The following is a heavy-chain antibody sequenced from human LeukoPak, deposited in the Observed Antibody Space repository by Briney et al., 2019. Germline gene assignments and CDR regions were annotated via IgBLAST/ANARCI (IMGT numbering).Heavy chain of an antibody. Sequence: SETLSLTCTVSGGSLSSNIYYWGCLRQPPGKGLEWIGSINYSGTTYYNSSLKSRVTISVDTSKNQFSLKLSSVTAADTAVYYCARDGNYFDSSGYYTHWGQGTLVTVSS. V-gene: IGHV4-39*07. CDR2: INYSGTT. CDR1: GGSLSSNIYY. J-gene: IGHJ4*02. D-gene: IGHD3-22*01. CDR3: ARDGNYFDSSGYYTH.